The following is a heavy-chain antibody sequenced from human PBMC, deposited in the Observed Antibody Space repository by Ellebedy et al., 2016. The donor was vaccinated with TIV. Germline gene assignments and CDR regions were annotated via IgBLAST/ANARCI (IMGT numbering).Heavy chain of an antibody. J-gene: IGHJ4*02. D-gene: IGHD2-2*02. V-gene: IGHV3-30*18. CDR3: AKAPWPDEVPAAILGDY. CDR2: ISYDGSNK. Sequence: GESLKISXAASGFTFSSYGMHWVRQAPGKGLEWVAVISYDGSNKYYADSVKGRFTISRDNSKNTLYLQMNSLRAEDTAVYYCAKAPWPDEVPAAILGDYWGQGTLVTVSS. CDR1: GFTFSSYG.